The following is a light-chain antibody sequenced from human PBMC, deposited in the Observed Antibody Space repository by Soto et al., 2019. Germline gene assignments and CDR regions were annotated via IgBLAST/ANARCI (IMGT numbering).Light chain of an antibody. CDR2: DAS. V-gene: IGKV3-11*01. CDR3: QQRSNWPPS. Sequence: EIVLTQSPASLSLSPGERVTVSCRASQSVSSFLAWYQQKPGQAPRLLIYDASNRATGIPVRFSGSGSGTDFTLTISSLEPEDFAVYYCQQRSNWPPSFGQGTKLEIK. CDR1: QSVSSF. J-gene: IGKJ2*01.